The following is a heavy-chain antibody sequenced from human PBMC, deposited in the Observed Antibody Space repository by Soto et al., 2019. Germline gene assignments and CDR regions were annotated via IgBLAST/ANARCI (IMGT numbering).Heavy chain of an antibody. CDR3: ARDRHSYGMDV. Sequence: EVQLVESGGGLVQPGGSLRLSCAASGFTVSNMYMSWVRQAPGKGLEWVSVIHSGDTTYYADSVKGRFTISRDTAKNSVYLQMNSLRAEDTAVYFCARDRHSYGMDVWGQGTTVTVSS. V-gene: IGHV3-66*01. CDR2: IHSGDTT. CDR1: GFTVSNMY. J-gene: IGHJ6*02.